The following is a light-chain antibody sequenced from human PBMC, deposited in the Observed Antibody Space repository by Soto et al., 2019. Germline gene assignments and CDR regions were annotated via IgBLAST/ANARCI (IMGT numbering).Light chain of an antibody. V-gene: IGKV3-20*01. J-gene: IGKJ4*01. CDR3: QQYGSSPPLT. Sequence: EIGLTQSPGPLSLAPGERATLSCRASQSVSSSYLAWYQQKPGLAPRLLISGASIRATGIPDRFSGSGSGTDFTLTISRLEPEDFAVYYCQQYGSSPPLTFGGGTKVEIK. CDR2: GAS. CDR1: QSVSSSY.